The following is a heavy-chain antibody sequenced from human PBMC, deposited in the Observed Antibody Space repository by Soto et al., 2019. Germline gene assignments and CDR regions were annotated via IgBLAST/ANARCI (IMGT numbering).Heavy chain of an antibody. Sequence: GASVKVSCKTSGGTFRTSAISWVRQAPGQGLEWMGGIMPVFPTADYAQKFQGRVTITAGESTSTAYMELSSLRSEDTAVYYCARDKGITTFGVDSMYYYGMDVWGQGTTVTVSS. D-gene: IGHD3-3*01. CDR1: GGTFRTSA. CDR2: IMPVFPTA. CDR3: ARDKGITTFGVDSMYYYGMDV. V-gene: IGHV1-69*13. J-gene: IGHJ6*02.